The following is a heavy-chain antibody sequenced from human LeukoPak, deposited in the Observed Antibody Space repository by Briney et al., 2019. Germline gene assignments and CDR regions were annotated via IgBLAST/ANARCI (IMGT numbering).Heavy chain of an antibody. CDR2: ITYSGST. D-gene: IGHD5-12*01. Sequence: SETLCLTCTVSGGSIRSDDYYWSWIRQPSGKGLEWIGHITYSGSTDYSPSLKSRVSISVDTSKNQFSLSLNSVTVADTAVYYCARGGVGGYDYFDSWGQGTLVTVSS. V-gene: IGHV4-30-4*01. J-gene: IGHJ4*02. CDR1: GGSIRSDDYY. CDR3: ARGGVGGYDYFDS.